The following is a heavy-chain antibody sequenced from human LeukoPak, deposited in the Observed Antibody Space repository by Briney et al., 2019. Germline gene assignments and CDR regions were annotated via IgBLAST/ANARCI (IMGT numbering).Heavy chain of an antibody. V-gene: IGHV1-2*02. J-gene: IGHJ4*02. Sequence: GASVKVSCKTSGYTFTGYYIHWVRQAAGQGLEWMGWNNPNSGATDYARKFQDRVTMTRDTSTNTAYMELSGLRSDDTAVYYCARVRYGYSTTWEPPRDYFDNWGQGTLVTVSS. D-gene: IGHD5-18*01. CDR3: ARVRYGYSTTWEPPRDYFDN. CDR1: GYTFTGYY. CDR2: NNPNSGAT.